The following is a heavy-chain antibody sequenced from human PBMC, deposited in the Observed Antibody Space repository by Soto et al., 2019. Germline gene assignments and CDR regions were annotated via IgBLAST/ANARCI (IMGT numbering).Heavy chain of an antibody. CDR3: ARGGSIAVDAEYFQH. D-gene: IGHD6-19*01. Sequence: GASVKVSCKASGGTFSSYAISWVRQAPGQGLEWMGGIIPIFGTANYAQKFQGRVTITADESTSTAYMELSSLRSEDTAVYYCARGGSIAVDAEYFQHWGQGTLVTVSS. CDR2: IIPIFGTA. V-gene: IGHV1-69*13. J-gene: IGHJ1*01. CDR1: GGTFSSYA.